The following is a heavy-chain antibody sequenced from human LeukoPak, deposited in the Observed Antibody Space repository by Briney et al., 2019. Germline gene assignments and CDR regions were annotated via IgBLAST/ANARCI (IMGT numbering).Heavy chain of an antibody. Sequence: PSQTLSLTCTVSGGSVRRGNYYWTWIRQPPGKGLEWIGYIYYSGSTNYNPSLKSRVTISVDTSKNQFSLKLSSVTAADTAVYYCARGAGSYRYTHSITRFDPWGQGTLVTVSS. D-gene: IGHD3-16*02. J-gene: IGHJ5*02. V-gene: IGHV4-61*01. CDR1: GGSVRRGNYY. CDR2: IYYSGST. CDR3: ARGAGSYRYTHSITRFDP.